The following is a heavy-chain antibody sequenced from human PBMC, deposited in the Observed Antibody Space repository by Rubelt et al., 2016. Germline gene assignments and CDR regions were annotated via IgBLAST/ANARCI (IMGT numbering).Heavy chain of an antibody. CDR3: AKDLEAVEGTRVGFDY. Sequence: MHWVRQAPGKGLEWVANINEDGREKYYVDSVKGRFTISRDNAKNSLYLQMNSLRAEDTAVYYCAKDLEAVEGTRVGFDYWGQGTLVTVSS. V-gene: IGHV3-7*01. CDR2: INEDGREK. D-gene: IGHD6-19*01. J-gene: IGHJ4*02.